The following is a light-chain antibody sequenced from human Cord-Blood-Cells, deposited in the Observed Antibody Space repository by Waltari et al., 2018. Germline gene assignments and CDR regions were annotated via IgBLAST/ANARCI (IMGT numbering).Light chain of an antibody. CDR1: QSISSW. Sequence: DIQMTQSTSTLSASVGDRVTITCRASQSISSWLAWYQQKPGKAPKLLIYKASSLESGIPSRFSGSGSGTEFTPTISSLQPDDFATYYCQQYNSYSRTFGQGTKVEIK. V-gene: IGKV1-5*03. CDR3: QQYNSYSRT. CDR2: KAS. J-gene: IGKJ1*01.